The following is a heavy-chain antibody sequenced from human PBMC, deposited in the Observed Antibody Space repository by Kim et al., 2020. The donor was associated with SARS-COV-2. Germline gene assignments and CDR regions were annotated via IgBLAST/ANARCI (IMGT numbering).Heavy chain of an antibody. CDR3: ARVRNGYYYN. CDR2: ST. D-gene: IGHD3-22*01. J-gene: IGHJ4*02. V-gene: IGHV4-34*09. Sequence: STTPTPSLKSAVTISVERSKNQFSRKLSSVTAADTAVYYCARVRNGYYYNWGQGTLVTVSS.